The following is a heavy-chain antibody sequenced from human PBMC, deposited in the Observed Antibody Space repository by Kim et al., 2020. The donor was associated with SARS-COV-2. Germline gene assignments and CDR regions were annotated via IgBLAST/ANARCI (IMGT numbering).Heavy chain of an antibody. J-gene: IGHJ4*02. Sequence: GGSLRLSCAASGFTFSSYAMHWVRQAPGKGLEWVAVISYDGSNKYYADSVKGRFTISRDNSKNTLYLQMNSLRAEDTAVYYCARADTAMVLSWFDYWGQG. CDR3: ARADTAMVLSWFDY. CDR1: GFTFSSYA. CDR2: ISYDGSNK. V-gene: IGHV3-30*04. D-gene: IGHD5-18*01.